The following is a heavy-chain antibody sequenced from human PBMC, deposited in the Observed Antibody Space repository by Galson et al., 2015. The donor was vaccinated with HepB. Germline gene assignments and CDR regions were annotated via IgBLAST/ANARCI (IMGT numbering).Heavy chain of an antibody. Sequence: SLRLSCAASGFTFRYYAMSWVRQAPGKGLEWVSAITPSGDNTYSADSMKGRFTISRDNSKNTLFLQMNSLRADDTAIYFCAKVFPENTGGWYRQALYYFDSWGQGTRFTVSS. D-gene: IGHD6-19*01. V-gene: IGHV3-23*01. CDR2: ITPSGDNT. J-gene: IGHJ4*02. CDR1: GFTFRYYA. CDR3: AKVFPENTGGWYRQALYYFDS.